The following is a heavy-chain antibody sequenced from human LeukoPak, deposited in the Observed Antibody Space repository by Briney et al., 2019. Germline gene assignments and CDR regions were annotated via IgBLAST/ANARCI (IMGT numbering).Heavy chain of an antibody. CDR1: GGSFSGYY. CDR3: ARGSRYYYDSSGYHLPYYYYYMDV. D-gene: IGHD3-22*01. V-gene: IGHV4-34*01. Sequence: SSETLSLTCAVYGGSFSGYYWSWIRQPPGKGLEWIGEINHSGSTNYNPSLKSRVTISVDTSKNQFSLKLSSVTAADTAVYYCARGSRYYYDSSGYHLPYYYYYMDVWGKGTTVTVSS. CDR2: INHSGST. J-gene: IGHJ6*03.